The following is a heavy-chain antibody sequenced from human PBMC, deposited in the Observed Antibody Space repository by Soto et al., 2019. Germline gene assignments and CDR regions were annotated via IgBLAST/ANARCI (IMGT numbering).Heavy chain of an antibody. Sequence: GESLKISCKGSGYSFTSYWIGWVRQMPGKGLEWMRIIYPGDSDTRYSPSFQGQVTISADKSISTAYLQWSSLKASDTAMYYCARLGYYDSSGPYGMDVWGQGNTVTVSS. CDR2: IYPGDSDT. J-gene: IGHJ6*02. V-gene: IGHV5-51*01. D-gene: IGHD3-22*01. CDR1: GYSFTSYW. CDR3: ARLGYYDSSGPYGMDV.